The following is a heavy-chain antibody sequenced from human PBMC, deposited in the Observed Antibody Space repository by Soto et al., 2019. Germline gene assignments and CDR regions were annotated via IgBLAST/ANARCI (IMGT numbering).Heavy chain of an antibody. D-gene: IGHD1-1*01. Sequence: QVHLVQSGAEVKKPGASVKVSCKGSGYAFTTYGITWVRQAPGQGLEWMGWISAHNGNTNYAQKLQGRDTVTSDTSTSTAYMELRSLRSDDTAVYYCARGRYGDYWGQGALVTVSS. CDR3: ARGRYGDY. CDR1: GYAFTTYG. CDR2: ISAHNGNT. J-gene: IGHJ4*02. V-gene: IGHV1-18*01.